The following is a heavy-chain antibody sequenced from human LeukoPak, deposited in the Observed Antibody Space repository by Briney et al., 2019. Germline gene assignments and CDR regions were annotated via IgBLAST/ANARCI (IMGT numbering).Heavy chain of an antibody. Sequence: GGSLRLSCAASGFTVSSNYMSWVRQAPGKGLEWVSSISSSSAYIHYADSVEGRFTVSRDNAKNSLYLQMNSLRAEDTAVYYCARENFYDSSGYDAFDIWGQGTMVTVSS. D-gene: IGHD3-22*01. CDR2: ISSSSAYI. CDR3: ARENFYDSSGYDAFDI. V-gene: IGHV3-21*01. CDR1: GFTVSSNY. J-gene: IGHJ3*02.